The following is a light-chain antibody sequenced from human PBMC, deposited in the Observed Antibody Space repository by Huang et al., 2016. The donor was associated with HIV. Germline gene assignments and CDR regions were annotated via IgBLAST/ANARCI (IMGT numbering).Light chain of an antibody. CDR1: QSLLHSDGYNY. CDR3: MQALQTPRA. Sequence: DIVMTQSPLSLPVTPGEPASISCRSSQSLLHSDGYNYVDWYLQKPGQSPQLLIYLSSTRASGVPDRFSGSASGTDFTLKISRVEAEDVGVYYCMQALQTPRAFGQGTKVEIK. CDR2: LSS. J-gene: IGKJ1*01. V-gene: IGKV2-28*01.